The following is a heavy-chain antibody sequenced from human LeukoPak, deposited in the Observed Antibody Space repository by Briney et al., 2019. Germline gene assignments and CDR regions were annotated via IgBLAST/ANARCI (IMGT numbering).Heavy chain of an antibody. V-gene: IGHV3-9*01. Sequence: GGSLRLSCVTSGFFFNSYWMSWVRQAPGKGLEWVSGISWNSGSIGYADSVKGRFTISRDNAKNSLYLQMNSLRAEDTALYYCAKFGSYSSGPAYYFDYWGQGTLVTVSS. CDR3: AKFGSYSSGPAYYFDY. J-gene: IGHJ4*02. D-gene: IGHD6-19*01. CDR2: ISWNSGSI. CDR1: GFFFNSYW.